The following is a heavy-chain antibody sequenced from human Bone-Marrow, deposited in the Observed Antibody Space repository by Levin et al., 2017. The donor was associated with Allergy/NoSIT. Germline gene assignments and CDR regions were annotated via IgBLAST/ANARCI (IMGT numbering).Heavy chain of an antibody. CDR2: LYNSGST. CDR1: GGSIGSSY. J-gene: IGHJ4*02. D-gene: IGHD3-10*01. Sequence: SQTLSLTCTVSGGSIGSSYWSWIRQPPGKGLEWIGYLYNSGSTSYNPSLKSRVTISVDTSKSQLSLKLSSVTAADTAVYYCAREGSDRGIIGYWGQGTLVTVSS. V-gene: IGHV4-59*01. CDR3: AREGSDRGIIGY.